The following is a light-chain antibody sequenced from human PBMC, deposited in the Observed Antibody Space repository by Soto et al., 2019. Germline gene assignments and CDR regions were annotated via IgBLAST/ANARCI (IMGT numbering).Light chain of an antibody. CDR2: WAS. J-gene: IGKJ4*01. CDR3: QHYYNTPPT. Sequence: ILMTQSPDSLAVSLGERATINCKSSQSVLYSSNNKNYLSWYQQRPGQPPKLLIYWASTRESGVPDRFSGSGSGTDFTLTISSLQDEDVEVYYCQHYYNTPPTLGGGTKVDIK. V-gene: IGKV4-1*01. CDR1: QSVLYSSNNKNY.